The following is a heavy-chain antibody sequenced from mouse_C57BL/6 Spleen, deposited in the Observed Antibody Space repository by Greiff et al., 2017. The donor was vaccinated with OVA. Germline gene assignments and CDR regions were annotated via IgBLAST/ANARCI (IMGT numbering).Heavy chain of an antibody. CDR2: INPYNGGT. Sequence: VQLQQSGPVLVKPGASVKMSCKASGYTFTDYYMNWVKQSHGKSLEWIGVINPYNGGTSYNQKFKGKATLTVDKSSSTAYMELNSLTSEDSAVYYCARGVYYGSSLYWYFDVWGTGTTVTVSS. CDR1: GYTFTDYY. D-gene: IGHD1-1*01. J-gene: IGHJ1*03. V-gene: IGHV1-19*01. CDR3: ARGVYYGSSLYWYFDV.